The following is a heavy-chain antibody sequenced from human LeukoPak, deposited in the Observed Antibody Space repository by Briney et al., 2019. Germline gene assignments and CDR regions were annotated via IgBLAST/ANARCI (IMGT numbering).Heavy chain of an antibody. CDR1: GYTFTSYG. CDR3: ARVYGSYYYGSGSPIFMDV. D-gene: IGHD3-10*01. V-gene: IGHV1-18*01. J-gene: IGHJ6*04. CDR2: ISAYNGNT. Sequence: ASVKVSCKASGYTFTSYGISWVRQAPGQGLEWMGWISAYNGNTNYAQKLQGRVTMTTDTSTSTAYMELRSLRSDDTAVYYCARVYGSYYYGSGSPIFMDVWGKGTTVTVSS.